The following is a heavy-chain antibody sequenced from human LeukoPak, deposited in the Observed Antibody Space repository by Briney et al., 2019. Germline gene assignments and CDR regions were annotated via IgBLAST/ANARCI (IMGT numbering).Heavy chain of an antibody. Sequence: SETLSLTCTVSGASISSYYWSWIRQPAGKGLEWIGRIYSSGSTIYNPSLESRVTISLDTSKNQFSLKLTSVTAADTAVYYCARNSGDFWGQGTLVTVSS. V-gene: IGHV4-4*07. CDR2: IYSSGST. J-gene: IGHJ4*02. D-gene: IGHD4-23*01. CDR3: ARNSGDF. CDR1: GASISSYY.